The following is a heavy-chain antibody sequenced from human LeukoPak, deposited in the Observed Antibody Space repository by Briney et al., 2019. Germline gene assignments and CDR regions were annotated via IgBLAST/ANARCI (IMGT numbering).Heavy chain of an antibody. CDR2: IKSKSVGGAT. CDR1: GFTFSYAW. CDR3: YTVLVWGGYDAKETDK. Sequence: PGGSLRLSCVPSGFTFSYAWMIWVRQAPGKGLEWVGRIKSKSVGGATDYTAPVKDRFTISRDDSENTLYLHINSLGTEDTGVYYCYTVLVWGGYDAKETDKWGQGTLVTVSS. D-gene: IGHD5-12*01. V-gene: IGHV3-15*01. J-gene: IGHJ4*02.